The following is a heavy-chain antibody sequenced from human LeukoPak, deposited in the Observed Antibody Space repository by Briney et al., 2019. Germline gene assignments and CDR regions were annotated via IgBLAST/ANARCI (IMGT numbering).Heavy chain of an antibody. CDR2: ISLNSSSI. Sequence: PGRSLRLSCAASGFTFDDYAMHWVRQAPGKGLEWVSVISLNSSSIGYADSVKGRFTISRDNAKNSLYLQMNSLRAEDTALYYCATAGSFYYYYGMDVWGQGTTVTVSS. CDR1: GFTFDDYA. V-gene: IGHV3-9*01. J-gene: IGHJ6*02. CDR3: ATAGSFYYYYGMDV.